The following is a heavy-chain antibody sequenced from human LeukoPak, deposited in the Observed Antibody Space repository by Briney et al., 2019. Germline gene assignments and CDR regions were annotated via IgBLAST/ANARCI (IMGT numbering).Heavy chain of an antibody. V-gene: IGHV4-61*02. D-gene: IGHD4-17*01. J-gene: IGHJ2*01. CDR3: ARVLRPDRYFDL. CDR2: IYTGGTT. Sequence: SETLSLTCTVSGGSISSGSYYWSWIRQPAGKGLEWIGRIYTGGTTNYSPSLKSRSPISVATSNNMFALKLSSVAAADTGVYYCARVLRPDRYFDLGGGGTRVSVS. CDR1: GGSISSGSYY.